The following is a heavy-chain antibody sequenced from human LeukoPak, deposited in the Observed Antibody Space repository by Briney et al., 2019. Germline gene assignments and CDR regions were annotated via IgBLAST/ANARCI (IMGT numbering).Heavy chain of an antibody. CDR3: ASHSSGWYLSFDY. Sequence: PSETLSLTCTVSGGSISSSSYYWGWIRQPPGKGLEWIGSIYYSGSTYYNPSLKSRVTISVDTSKNQFPLKLSSVTAADTAVYYCASHSSGWYLSFDYWGQGTLVTVSS. J-gene: IGHJ4*02. D-gene: IGHD6-19*01. CDR2: IYYSGST. CDR1: GGSISSSSYY. V-gene: IGHV4-39*06.